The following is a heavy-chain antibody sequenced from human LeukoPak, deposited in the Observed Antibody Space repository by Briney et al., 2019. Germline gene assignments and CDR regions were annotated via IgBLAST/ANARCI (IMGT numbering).Heavy chain of an antibody. V-gene: IGHV3-23*01. CDR1: GFTFSSYA. CDR2: ISGSGGST. Sequence: HPGGSLRLSCAASGFTFSSYAMSWVRQAPGKGLEWVSAISGSGGSTYYADSVKGRFTISRDNSKNTLYLQMNSLRAEDTAVYYCAKDPSAFKVSAAADYWGQGTLVTVSS. CDR3: AKDPSAFKVSAAADY. D-gene: IGHD2-2*01. J-gene: IGHJ4*02.